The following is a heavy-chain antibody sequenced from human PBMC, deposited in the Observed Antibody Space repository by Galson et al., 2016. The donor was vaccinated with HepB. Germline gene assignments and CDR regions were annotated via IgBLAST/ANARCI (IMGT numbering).Heavy chain of an antibody. CDR3: AKAPRGYNYGSPPFNYYYYGMDV. V-gene: IGHV3-23*01. D-gene: IGHD5-18*01. CDR2: ISGSAEVI. Sequence: SLRLSCAASGFTFTNYAMTWVRQAPGKGLEWVSRISGSAEVIYYADSVRGRFTVSRNNSKNTLYLQMNSPRAEDTAVYYCAKAPRGYNYGSPPFNYYYYGMDVWGQGTTVTVSS. J-gene: IGHJ6*02. CDR1: GFTFTNYA.